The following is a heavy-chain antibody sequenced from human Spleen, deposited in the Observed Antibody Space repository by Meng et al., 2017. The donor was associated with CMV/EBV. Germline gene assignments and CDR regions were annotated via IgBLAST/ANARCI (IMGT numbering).Heavy chain of an antibody. J-gene: IGHJ6*02. V-gene: IGHV1-18*01. CDR3: ARGLCNGYADGGIQTRWGCAYYYRGLDV. CDR2: VSAYNGNT. Sequence: ASVKVSCKGSGYTFIDYGVIWVRQAPGQGLEWVGWVSAYNGNTNYAQRLQGRVTMTTDTSTSTAYMELSSLRSDDTAVYYCARGLCNGYADGGIQTRWGCAYYYRGLDVWGQGTTVTVSS. D-gene: IGHD5-12*01. CDR1: GYTFIDYG.